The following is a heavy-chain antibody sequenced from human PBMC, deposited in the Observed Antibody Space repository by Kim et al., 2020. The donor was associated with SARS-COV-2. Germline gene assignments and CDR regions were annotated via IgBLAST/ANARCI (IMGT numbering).Heavy chain of an antibody. J-gene: IGHJ4*02. CDR3: ARDHDNSGLEDY. V-gene: IGHV3-21*01. CDR1: GFTFSSYS. D-gene: IGHD3-22*01. CDR2: ISGNSGFI. Sequence: GESLRLSCVASGFTFSSYSMNWVRQAPGKGLEWVSSISGNSGFIYYADSVKGRFTISRDNAKNSLYLQMNSLRAEDTALYYCARDHDNSGLEDYWGQGTLVTVSS.